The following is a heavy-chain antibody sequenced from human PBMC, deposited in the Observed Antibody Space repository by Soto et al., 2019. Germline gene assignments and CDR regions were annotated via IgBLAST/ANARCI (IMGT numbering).Heavy chain of an antibody. V-gene: IGHV3-74*01. CDR3: ADSWLPTSY. Sequence: RGSLRLSCSASVFSFSHYWMHWFRQAPGKGLVWVSRISPDGRTTTYADSVKGRFTISRDNAKSTLYLQMNSLTVEDGAVYYCADSWLPTSYWGPGTLVTVSS. CDR2: ISPDGRTT. CDR1: VFSFSHYW. D-gene: IGHD3-10*01. J-gene: IGHJ4*02.